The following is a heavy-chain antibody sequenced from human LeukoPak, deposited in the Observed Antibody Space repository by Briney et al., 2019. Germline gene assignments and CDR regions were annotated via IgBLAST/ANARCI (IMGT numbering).Heavy chain of an antibody. J-gene: IGHJ6*03. CDR1: GYSISSGYY. CDR2: IYHSGST. CDR3: ARDQPYMDV. Sequence: PSETLSLTXIVSGYSISSGYYWVWIRQPPGKRLEWIGSIYHSGSTLYNPSLKSRVTISVDTSKNKFSLKLSSVTAADTAIYYCARDQPYMDVWGEGTTVTVSS. V-gene: IGHV4-38-2*02.